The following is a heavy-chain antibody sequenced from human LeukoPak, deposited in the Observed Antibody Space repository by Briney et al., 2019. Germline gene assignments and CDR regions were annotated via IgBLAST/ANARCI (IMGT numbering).Heavy chain of an antibody. CDR1: GFTFSSYG. Sequence: GGSLRLSCTASGFTFSSYGMHWVRQAPGKGLEWVAFIWYDGNDKYYLDSVKGRFTISRDISKNTLHLQMNSLRPKDTAVYYCARLSIYTSSSGGLDYWGQGTLVTVSS. CDR3: ARLSIYTSSSGGLDY. D-gene: IGHD6-6*01. CDR2: IWYDGNDK. V-gene: IGHV3-30*02. J-gene: IGHJ4*02.